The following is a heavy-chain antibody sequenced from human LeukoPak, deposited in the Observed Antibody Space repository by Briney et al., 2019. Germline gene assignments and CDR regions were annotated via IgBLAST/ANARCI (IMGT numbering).Heavy chain of an antibody. CDR3: VTYFVNEGGRGH. Sequence: SETLSLTCTVSGASVSSGDYHWSWVRQAPGKGLEWIGHNQNPSYNPSLKSRVVISTHTSRNQFSLTLNTVTAADTATYFCVTYFVNEGGRGHWGPGALVTVSS. D-gene: IGHD3-9*01. V-gene: IGHV4-61*08. CDR2: HNQNP. CDR1: GASVSSGDYH. J-gene: IGHJ4*02.